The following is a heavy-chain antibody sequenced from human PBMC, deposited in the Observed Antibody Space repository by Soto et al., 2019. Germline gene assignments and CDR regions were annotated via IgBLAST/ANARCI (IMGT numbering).Heavy chain of an antibody. CDR3: AKVRRLRDAFDI. CDR1: GFTFSSYV. Sequence: EVQLLESGGGLVQPGGSLRLSCAASGFTFSSYVMSWVRQAPGKGLEWVSAISGSGGSTYYADSVKGRFTISRDNSKNTLYLQMNSLRAEDTAVYYCAKVRRLRDAFDIWGQGTMVTVSS. D-gene: IGHD6-25*01. V-gene: IGHV3-23*01. CDR2: ISGSGGST. J-gene: IGHJ3*02.